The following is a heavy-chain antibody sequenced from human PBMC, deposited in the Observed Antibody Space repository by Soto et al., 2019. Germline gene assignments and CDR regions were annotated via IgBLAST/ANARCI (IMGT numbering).Heavy chain of an antibody. D-gene: IGHD6-13*01. CDR2: FDPEDGET. CDR3: ATDRIAAAGTNYYYYYGMDV. CDR1: GYTLTELS. J-gene: IGHJ6*02. Sequence: GASVKVSFKVSGYTLTELSMHWVRQAPGKGLEWMGGFDPEDGETIYAQKFQGRVTMTEDTSTDTAYMELGSLRSEDTAVYYCATDRIAAAGTNYYYYYGMDVWGQGTTVTVSS. V-gene: IGHV1-24*01.